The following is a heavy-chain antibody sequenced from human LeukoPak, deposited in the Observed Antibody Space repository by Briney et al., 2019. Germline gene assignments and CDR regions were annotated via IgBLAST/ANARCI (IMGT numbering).Heavy chain of an antibody. CDR1: GGSISTSRYY. D-gene: IGHD4-17*01. Sequence: PSETLSLTCTVSGGSVSGGSISTSRYYWGWIRQSPGKGLEWIGNFFYSGSIYYNPSLKSRVTVSVDTSKNQFSLKLSSVTAADTAVYYCAKITPGDYARERFNWFDPWGQGTLVTVSS. J-gene: IGHJ5*02. V-gene: IGHV4-39*07. CDR2: FFYSGSI. CDR3: AKITPGDYARERFNWFDP.